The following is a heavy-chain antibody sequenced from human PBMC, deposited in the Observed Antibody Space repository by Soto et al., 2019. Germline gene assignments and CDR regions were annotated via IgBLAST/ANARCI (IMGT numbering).Heavy chain of an antibody. CDR1: GGSFSGYY. Sequence: QVQLQQWGAGLLKPSETLSLTCAVYGGSFSGYYWSWIRQPPGKGLEWIGEINHSGSTNYNPSLKSRVTIAVDTSKNQFSLKLSSVTAADTAVYYCARGEGDIVVVVADVDYYYYGMDVWGQGTTVTVSS. CDR2: INHSGST. CDR3: ARGEGDIVVVVADVDYYYYGMDV. V-gene: IGHV4-34*01. J-gene: IGHJ6*02. D-gene: IGHD2-15*01.